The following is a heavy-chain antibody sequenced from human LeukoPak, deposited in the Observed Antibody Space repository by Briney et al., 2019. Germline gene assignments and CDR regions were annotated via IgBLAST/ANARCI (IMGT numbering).Heavy chain of an antibody. D-gene: IGHD3-10*01. V-gene: IGHV4-34*01. CDR3: ARGQSISLLWFGNTWFDP. J-gene: IGHJ5*02. CDR1: GGPFSGYY. Sequence: SETLSLTCAVYGGPFSGYYWSWIRQPPGKGLEWIGEINHSGSTNYNPSLKSRVTISVDTSKNQFSLKLSSVTAADTAVYYCARGQSISLLWFGNTWFDPWGQGTLVTVSS. CDR2: INHSGST.